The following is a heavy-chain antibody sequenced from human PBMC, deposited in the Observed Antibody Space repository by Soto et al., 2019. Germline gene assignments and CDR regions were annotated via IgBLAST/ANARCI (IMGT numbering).Heavy chain of an antibody. CDR3: ASPQGWYSPRLGDWFDP. J-gene: IGHJ5*02. V-gene: IGHV4-34*01. CDR1: GGSFSGYY. CDR2: INHSGST. D-gene: IGHD6-19*01. Sequence: SETLSLTCAVYGGSFSGYYWSWIRQPPGKGLEWIGEINHSGSTNYNPSLKSRVTISVDTSKNQFSLKLTSVTAADTAVYYCASPQGWYSPRLGDWFDPWGQGTLVTVSS.